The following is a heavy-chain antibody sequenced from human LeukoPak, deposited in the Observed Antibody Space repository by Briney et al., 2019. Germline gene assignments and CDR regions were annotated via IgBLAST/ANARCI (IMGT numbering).Heavy chain of an antibody. CDR1: GGSISTYY. V-gene: IGHV4-59*01. CDR2: VDYSGAT. J-gene: IGHJ4*02. Sequence: SETLSLTCTVSGGSISTYYWSWIRQPPGKGLEWIGYVDYSGATDYNPSLKSRLTMSVDTSKHQFSLKLSSVTAADTAVYYCARVGSYCLEYWGQGTLVTVSS. CDR3: ARVGSYCLEY. D-gene: IGHD2-8*02.